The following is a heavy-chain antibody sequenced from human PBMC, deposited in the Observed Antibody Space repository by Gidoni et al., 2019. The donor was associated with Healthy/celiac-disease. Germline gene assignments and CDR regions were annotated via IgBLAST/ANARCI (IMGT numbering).Heavy chain of an antibody. Sequence: VQPGRSLRLSCAASGFTFSSYGIHWVRQAPGKGLEWVAVISYDGSNKYYADSVKGRFTISRDNSKNTLYLQMNSMRAEDTAVYYCAKNLDYSNYLLELGGMDVWGQGTTVTVSS. CDR1: GFTFSSYG. CDR3: AKNLDYSNYLLELGGMDV. J-gene: IGHJ6*02. V-gene: IGHV3-30*18. D-gene: IGHD4-4*01. CDR2: ISYDGSNK.